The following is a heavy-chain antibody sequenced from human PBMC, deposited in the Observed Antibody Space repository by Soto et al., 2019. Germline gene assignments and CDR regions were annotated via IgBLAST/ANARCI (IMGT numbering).Heavy chain of an antibody. CDR1: GGSISSYY. CDR3: ARSKGFLEWLL. J-gene: IGHJ4*02. V-gene: IGHV4-59*01. CDR2: IYYSGST. Sequence: QVQLQESGPGLVKPSETLSLTCTVSGGSISSYYWSWIRQPPGKGLEWIGYIYYSGSTNYNPSLKSRVTISVDTSKNQFSLKLSSVTAADTAVYYCARSKGFLEWLLWGQGTLVTVSS. D-gene: IGHD3-3*01.